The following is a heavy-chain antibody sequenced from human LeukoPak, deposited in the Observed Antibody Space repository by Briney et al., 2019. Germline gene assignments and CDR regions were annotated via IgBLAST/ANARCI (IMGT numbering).Heavy chain of an antibody. Sequence: TVKVSCKASGGTFSSYAISWVRQAPGQGLEWMGGIIPIFGTANYAQKFQGRVTITADESTSTAYMELSSLRSEDTAVYYCASHYYDSSGYYYGFDYWGQGTLVTVSS. D-gene: IGHD3-22*01. CDR2: IIPIFGTA. V-gene: IGHV1-69*01. CDR1: GGTFSSYA. CDR3: ASHYYDSSGYYYGFDY. J-gene: IGHJ4*02.